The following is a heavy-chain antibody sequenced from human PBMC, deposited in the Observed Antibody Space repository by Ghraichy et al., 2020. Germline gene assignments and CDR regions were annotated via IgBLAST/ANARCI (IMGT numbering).Heavy chain of an antibody. Sequence: ASVKVSCKVFGYTFTDYYMHWVRQAPGQGLEWMGRINPNSGDTYYAQKFQGRVSMTRDTSISTAYMELSRLKSDDTAVYYCARDPDYALRWGQGSLVTVSS. D-gene: IGHD4-17*01. CDR2: INPNSGDT. CDR3: ARDPDYALR. CDR1: GYTFTDYY. V-gene: IGHV1-2*06. J-gene: IGHJ4*02.